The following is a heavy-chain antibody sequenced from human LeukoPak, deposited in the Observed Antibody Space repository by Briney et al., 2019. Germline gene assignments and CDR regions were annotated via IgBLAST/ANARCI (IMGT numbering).Heavy chain of an antibody. CDR1: GYTFTMFG. CDR3: ARASQRLGDSDY. D-gene: IGHD6-25*01. Sequence: ASVKVSCKASGYTFTMFGISWVRQAPGQGLEWMGWISAYNGDTKYAQKFQGRVTMTTDTSTGTAYIEVRSLRSDDTAVYYCARASQRLGDSDYWGQGTLVTVSS. CDR2: ISAYNGDT. V-gene: IGHV1-18*01. J-gene: IGHJ4*02.